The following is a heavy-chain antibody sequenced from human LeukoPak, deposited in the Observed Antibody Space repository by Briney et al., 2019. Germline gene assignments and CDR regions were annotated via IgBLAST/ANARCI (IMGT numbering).Heavy chain of an antibody. CDR3: ARRGYYDY. Sequence: PGGSLRLSCAASGFTFGDHYASWIRQAPGKGLEWISYIYTSTNTIYYADSVKGRFTISRDNAKNSVYLQMNSLRAEDTAVYYCARRGYYDYWGQGTLVTVSS. J-gene: IGHJ4*02. CDR2: IYTSTNTI. CDR1: GFTFGDHY. V-gene: IGHV3-11*04.